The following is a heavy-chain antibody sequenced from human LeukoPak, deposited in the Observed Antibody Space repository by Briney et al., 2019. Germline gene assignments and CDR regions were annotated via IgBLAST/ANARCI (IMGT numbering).Heavy chain of an antibody. V-gene: IGHV4-61*02. CDR2: IYTSGST. CDR3: ARGSPLDY. Sequence: PSETLSLTCTVSGGSISSGSYFWSWIRQPAGKGLEWIGRIYTSGSTNYNPSLKSRVTISVDTSKNQFSLKLSSVTAADTAVYYCARGSPLDYWGQGTLVTVSS. CDR1: GGSISSGSYF. J-gene: IGHJ4*02.